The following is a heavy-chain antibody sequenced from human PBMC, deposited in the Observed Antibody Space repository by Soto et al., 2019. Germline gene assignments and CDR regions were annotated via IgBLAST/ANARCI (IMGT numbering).Heavy chain of an antibody. CDR2: ISSSSSLI. CDR3: ATRSNTFDK. D-gene: IGHD5-18*01. Sequence: RLSCAASGFTFTRYSMNWVRQAPGKGLEWVSYISSSSSLIYYADSVKGRFTVSRDNAKNSLYLQMNSLRDEDTAVYYCATRSNTFDKWGQGTLVTVSS. V-gene: IGHV3-48*02. J-gene: IGHJ4*02. CDR1: GFTFTRYS.